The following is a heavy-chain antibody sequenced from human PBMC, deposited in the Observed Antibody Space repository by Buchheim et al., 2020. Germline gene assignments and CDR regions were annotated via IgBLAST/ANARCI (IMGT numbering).Heavy chain of an antibody. CDR3: ARDRIGIAAAGSYYYYYYGMDV. CDR2: TNPSGGST. V-gene: IGHV1-46*01. J-gene: IGHJ6*02. Sequence: QVQLVQSGAEVKKPGASVKSSCKASGYTFTSYYMHWVRQAPGQGLEWMGITNPSGGSTSYAQKFQGRVTMTRDTTTSTVYMELSSLRSEDTAVYYCARDRIGIAAAGSYYYYYYGMDVWGQGTT. CDR1: GYTFTSYY. D-gene: IGHD6-13*01.